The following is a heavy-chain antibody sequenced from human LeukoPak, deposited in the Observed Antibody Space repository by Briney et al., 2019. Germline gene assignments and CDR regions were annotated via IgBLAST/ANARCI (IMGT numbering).Heavy chain of an antibody. CDR3: AREGIGYLDY. CDR2: ISSSSSYK. J-gene: IGHJ4*02. Sequence: GGSLRLSCVASGFPFSSYKMNWVRQAPGKGLAWVSSISSSSSYKYYADSVKGRFTISRDNAKNSLYLQMNSLRAEDTAVYYCAREGIGYLDYWGQGTLVTVSS. V-gene: IGHV3-21*01. CDR1: GFPFSSYK.